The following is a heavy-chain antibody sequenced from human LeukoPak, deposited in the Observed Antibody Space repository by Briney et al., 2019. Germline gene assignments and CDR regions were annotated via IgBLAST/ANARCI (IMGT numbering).Heavy chain of an antibody. CDR3: ARRGSGSGLDY. CDR1: GYTFTGYY. Sequence: VASVKVSCKTSGYTFTGYYMHWVRQAPGQGLEWLGWINPDTGGTKYAQKSQGRVIMARDTSTGTVYMELTSLRSDDTAVLYCARRGSGSGLDYWGQGTLVTVSS. D-gene: IGHD6-19*01. CDR2: INPDTGGT. V-gene: IGHV1-2*02. J-gene: IGHJ4*02.